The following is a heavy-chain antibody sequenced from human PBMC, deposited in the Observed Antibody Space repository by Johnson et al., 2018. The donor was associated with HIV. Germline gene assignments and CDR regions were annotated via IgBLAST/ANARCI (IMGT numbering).Heavy chain of an antibody. Sequence: VQLVESGGGVVQPGESLRLSCAPSGFTFSRHPMHWVRQGPGKGLEWVSGIDWNGGSTGYADSVKGRFTISRDNTKNSLHLQMNSLRGEDTALYYCARGFVRISMILVADAFDLWGQGTMVTVSS. CDR3: ARGFVRISMILVADAFDL. D-gene: IGHD3-22*01. J-gene: IGHJ3*01. CDR1: GFTFSRHP. V-gene: IGHV3-20*04. CDR2: IDWNGGST.